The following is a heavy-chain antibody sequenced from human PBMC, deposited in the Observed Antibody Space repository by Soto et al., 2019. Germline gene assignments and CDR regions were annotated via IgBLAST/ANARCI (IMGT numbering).Heavy chain of an antibody. Sequence: SETLSLTCTVSGASISGFYWSWIRKAAGKGLEWIGRIYATGTTDYNPSLKSRVMMSVDTSKKQFSLKLRSVTAADTAVYYCVRDGKTTLRAWFDTWGPG. V-gene: IGHV4-4*07. CDR2: IYATGTT. CDR1: GASISGFY. J-gene: IGHJ5*02. CDR3: VRDGKTTLRAWFDT. D-gene: IGHD1-1*01.